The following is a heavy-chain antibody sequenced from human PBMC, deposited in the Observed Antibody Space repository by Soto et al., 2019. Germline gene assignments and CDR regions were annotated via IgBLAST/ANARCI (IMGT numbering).Heavy chain of an antibody. J-gene: IGHJ4*02. Sequence: ASVKVSCKASGYTFTSYAMHWVRQAPGQRLEWMGWINAGNGNTKYSQKFQGRVTITRDTSASTAYMELSSLRSEDTAAYYCARERPLYCSGGSCYYFDYWGQGTLVTVSS. V-gene: IGHV1-3*01. CDR3: ARERPLYCSGGSCYYFDY. CDR1: GYTFTSYA. D-gene: IGHD2-15*01. CDR2: INAGNGNT.